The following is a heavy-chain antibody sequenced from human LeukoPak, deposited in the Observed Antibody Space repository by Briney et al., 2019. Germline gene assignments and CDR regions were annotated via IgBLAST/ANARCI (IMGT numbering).Heavy chain of an antibody. V-gene: IGHV3-53*05. Sequence: GGSLRLSCAASGFTVSSSYMSWVRQAPGEGLEWVSVFYSGGKTYYTDSVKGRFTISRDNSKNTLYLQMNSLRAEDTAVYYCARDRGAIYSGNDYWGQGTMVTVSS. CDR1: GFTVSSSY. CDR2: FYSGGKT. D-gene: IGHD2-15*01. J-gene: IGHJ4*02. CDR3: ARDRGAIYSGNDY.